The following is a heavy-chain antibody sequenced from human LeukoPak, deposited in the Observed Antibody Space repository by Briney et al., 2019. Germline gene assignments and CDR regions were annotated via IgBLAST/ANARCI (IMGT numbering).Heavy chain of an antibody. V-gene: IGHV4-39*01. D-gene: IGHD3-3*01. CDR3: ARHVYDFWSGYSTSGAFDI. CDR2: IYYSGST. J-gene: IGHJ3*02. CDR1: GGSVSSSSYY. Sequence: SETLSLTCTVSGGSVSSSSYYWGWIRQPPGKGLEWIGSIYYSGSTYYNPSLKSRVTISVDTSKNQFSLKLSSVTAAGTAVYYCARHVYDFWSGYSTSGAFDIWGQGTMVTVSS.